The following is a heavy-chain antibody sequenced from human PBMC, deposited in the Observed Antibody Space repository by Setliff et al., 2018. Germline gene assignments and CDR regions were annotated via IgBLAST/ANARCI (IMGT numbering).Heavy chain of an antibody. Sequence: SCKASGGTFSSYAMHWVRQAPGKGLEWVAVISYDGSNKYYADSVKGRFTISRDNAKNSLYLQMNSLRAEDTAVYYCVRGGGRLDWWGQGTLVTVSS. D-gene: IGHD2-15*01. CDR1: GGTFSSYA. CDR2: ISYDGSNK. CDR3: VRGGGRLDW. J-gene: IGHJ4*02. V-gene: IGHV3-30-3*01.